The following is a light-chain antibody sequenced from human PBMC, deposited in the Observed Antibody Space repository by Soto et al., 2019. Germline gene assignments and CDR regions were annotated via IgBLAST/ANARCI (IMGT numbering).Light chain of an antibody. CDR2: AAS. Sequence: DIQMTQSPSTLSASVGDRVTITCRASQSISSWLAWYQQQPGKAPKLLIYAASTLQSGVPSRFSGSGSGTDFTLTISCLQSEDFATYYCQQYYSFPQTLGQGTKVDIK. CDR1: QSISSW. J-gene: IGKJ1*01. V-gene: IGKV1-5*01. CDR3: QQYYSFPQT.